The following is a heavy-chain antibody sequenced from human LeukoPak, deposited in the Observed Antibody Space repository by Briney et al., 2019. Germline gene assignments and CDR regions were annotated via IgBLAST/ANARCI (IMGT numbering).Heavy chain of an antibody. CDR3: RRVAHSSSWYFFDS. V-gene: IGHV4-34*01. J-gene: IGHJ4*02. Sequence: SETLSLTCAVYGGSFSVYYWSWIRQPPGKGLEWIGEITHNGSTSYNPSLKGRVTISVDTSKNQFSLQLSSVTAADTAVYYCRRVAHSSSWYFFDSWGQGTLVTVSS. CDR1: GGSFSVYY. CDR2: ITHNGST. D-gene: IGHD6-13*01.